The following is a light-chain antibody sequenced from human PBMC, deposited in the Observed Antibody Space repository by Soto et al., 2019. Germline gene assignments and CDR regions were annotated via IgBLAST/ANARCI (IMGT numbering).Light chain of an antibody. Sequence: QLTQSPSYLSAPVGDRVTITCRTSQNIRSYLDWYQQRPGKAPKLLIYATSSLQSGVPSRFSGSGSGTDFALTISSLQPEDFATYYCQQSYSTPRTFGQGTKVDIK. V-gene: IGKV1-39*01. CDR2: ATS. J-gene: IGKJ2*01. CDR3: QQSYSTPRT. CDR1: QNIRSY.